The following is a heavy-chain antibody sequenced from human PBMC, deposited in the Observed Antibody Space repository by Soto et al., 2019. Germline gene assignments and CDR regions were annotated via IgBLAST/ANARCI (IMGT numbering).Heavy chain of an antibody. CDR3: ARDQFGDYVDY. CDR1: GGSISSYY. J-gene: IGHJ4*02. CDR2: IYYSGRT. D-gene: IGHD3-16*01. V-gene: IGHV4-59*01. Sequence: QVQLQESGPGLVKPSETLSLTCTVSGGSISSYYWSWIRQPPGKGLEWIGYIYYSGRTNYNPSLKSRVTISVDTSKNQFSLKLSSVTAVDTAVYYCARDQFGDYVDYWGQGTLVTVSS.